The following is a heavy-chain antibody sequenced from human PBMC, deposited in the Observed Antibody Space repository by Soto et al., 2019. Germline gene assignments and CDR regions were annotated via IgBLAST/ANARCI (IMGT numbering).Heavy chain of an antibody. V-gene: IGHV3-9*01. Sequence: EVQLVESGGGLVQPGRSLRLSCAASGFTFDDYAMHWVRQAPGKGLEWVSGISWNSGSIGYADSVKGRFTISRDNAKNSLHLQMNSLRAEDTALYYCAKDKTPSIAVAVGGMDVWGQGTTVTVSS. CDR1: GFTFDDYA. J-gene: IGHJ6*02. CDR2: ISWNSGSI. CDR3: AKDKTPSIAVAVGGMDV. D-gene: IGHD6-19*01.